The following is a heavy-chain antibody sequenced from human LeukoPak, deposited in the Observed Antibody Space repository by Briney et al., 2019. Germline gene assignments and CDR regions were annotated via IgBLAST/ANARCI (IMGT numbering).Heavy chain of an antibody. CDR3: ARGEIAAAGTLYFDY. V-gene: IGHV4-4*02. CDR1: GGSISSSNW. J-gene: IGHJ4*02. D-gene: IGHD6-13*01. Sequence: SGTLSLTCAVSGGSISSSNWWSWVRQPPGKGLEWIGEIYHSGSTNYNPSLKNRVTISVDKSKNQFSLKLSSVTAADTAVYYCARGEIAAAGTLYFDYWGQGTLVTVSS. CDR2: IYHSGST.